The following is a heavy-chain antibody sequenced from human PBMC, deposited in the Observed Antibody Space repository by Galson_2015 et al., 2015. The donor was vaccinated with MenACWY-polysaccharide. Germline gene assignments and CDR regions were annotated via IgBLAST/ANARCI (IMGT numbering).Heavy chain of an antibody. V-gene: IGHV4-59*01. CDR2: IYYSGST. J-gene: IGHJ3*02. CDR3: ARVGNMIADAFDI. Sequence: SETLSLTCTVSGGSISSYYWSWIRQPPGKGLEWIGYIYYSGSTNYNPSLKSRVTISVDTSKNQFSLKLSSVTAADTAVYYCARVGNMIADAFDIWGQGTMVTVSS. CDR1: GGSISSYY. D-gene: IGHD3-22*01.